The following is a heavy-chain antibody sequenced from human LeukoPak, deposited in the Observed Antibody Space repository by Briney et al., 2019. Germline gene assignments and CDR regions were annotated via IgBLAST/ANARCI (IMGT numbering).Heavy chain of an antibody. CDR1: GNYW. J-gene: IGHJ5*02. CDR3: AKSQRENWFDP. CDR2: ISGDGGGT. V-gene: IGHV3-23*01. Sequence: PGGSLRLSCAASGNYWMNWVRQAPGKGLEWVSAISGDGGGTYYADSVKGRFTISRDNSKNTLYLQMNSLRAEDTAVYYCAKSQRENWFDPWGQGTLVTVSS.